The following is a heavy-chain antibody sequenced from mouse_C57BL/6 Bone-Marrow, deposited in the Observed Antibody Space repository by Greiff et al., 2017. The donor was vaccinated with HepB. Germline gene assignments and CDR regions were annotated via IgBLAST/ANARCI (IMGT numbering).Heavy chain of an antibody. CDR3: ARLYYGSSLYAMDY. D-gene: IGHD1-1*01. Sequence: QVQLKESGAELARPGASVKLSCKASGYTFTSYGISWVKQRTGQGLEWIGEIYPRSGNTYYNEKFKGKATLTADKSSSTAYMELRILTSEDSAVYFCARLYYGSSLYAMDYWGQGTSVTVSS. J-gene: IGHJ4*01. CDR2: IYPRSGNT. V-gene: IGHV1-81*01. CDR1: GYTFTSYG.